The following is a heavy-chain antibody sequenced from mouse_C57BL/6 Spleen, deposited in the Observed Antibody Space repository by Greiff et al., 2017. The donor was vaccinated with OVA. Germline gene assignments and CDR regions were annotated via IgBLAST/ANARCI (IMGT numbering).Heavy chain of an antibody. Sequence: QVQLQQPGTELVKPGASVKLSCKASGYTFTSYRMHWVKQRPGQGLEWIGNINPSNGGTNYNEKFKSKATLTVDKSSSTAYMQLSSLTSEDSAVYYCARGGTGTSEFAYWGQGTLVTVSA. CDR3: ARGGTGTSEFAY. CDR1: GYTFTSYR. CDR2: INPSNGGT. V-gene: IGHV1-53*01. D-gene: IGHD4-1*01. J-gene: IGHJ3*01.